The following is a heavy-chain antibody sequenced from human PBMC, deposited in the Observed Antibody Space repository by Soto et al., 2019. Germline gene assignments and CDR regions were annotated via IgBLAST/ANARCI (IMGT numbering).Heavy chain of an antibody. Sequence: XGSLRLSCSASGFTFTSYTMNWVRQAPGKGLEWVSSISSSSDYIYYADSMKGRVTISRDNAKNSLFLDMNSLTGEDTAVYYCARARVYATGPLDFWGQETLVTVS. CDR2: ISSSSDYI. J-gene: IGHJ4*02. V-gene: IGHV3-21*06. D-gene: IGHD6-13*01. CDR1: GFTFTSYT. CDR3: ARARVYATGPLDF.